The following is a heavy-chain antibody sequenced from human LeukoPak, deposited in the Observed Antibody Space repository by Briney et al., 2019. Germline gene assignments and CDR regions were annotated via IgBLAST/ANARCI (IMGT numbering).Heavy chain of an antibody. CDR1: GFSFSTYS. CDR3: ATCSSATCRYYYYMDV. D-gene: IGHD2-2*01. Sequence: GGSLRLSCADSGFSFSTYSMNWVRQAPGKGLEWVSSISTLSSYIYYADSVKGRFTISRDNAKNTLYLQMNSLRAEDTAVYYCATCSSATCRYYYYMDVWGKGTTVTVSS. J-gene: IGHJ6*03. CDR2: ISTLSSYI. V-gene: IGHV3-21*06.